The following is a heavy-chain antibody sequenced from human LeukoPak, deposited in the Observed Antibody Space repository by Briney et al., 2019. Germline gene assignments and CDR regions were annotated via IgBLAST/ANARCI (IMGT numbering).Heavy chain of an antibody. CDR1: GGSISSYF. J-gene: IGHJ3*02. CDR3: ARGTIVGEWFGEFHDAFDI. Sequence: SETLSLTCTVSGGSISSYFWTWIRQPPGKGLEWIGYIYYSGSSNYSPSLKSRVTMSVDSSKNQFSLKLTSMTPADTAVYYCARGTIVGEWFGEFHDAFDIWGQGTMVIVSS. D-gene: IGHD3-10*01. CDR2: IYYSGSS. V-gene: IGHV4-59*01.